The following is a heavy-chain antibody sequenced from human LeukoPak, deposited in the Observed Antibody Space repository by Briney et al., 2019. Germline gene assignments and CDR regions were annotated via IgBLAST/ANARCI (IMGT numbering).Heavy chain of an antibody. V-gene: IGHV3-21*01. J-gene: IGHJ4*02. CDR3: ARDLEAVDTAMQEDY. Sequence: RGGSLRLSCAASGFTFSSYSMNWVRQAPGKGLEWVSSISSSSSYIYYADSVKGRFTISRDNAKNSLYLQMNSLRAEDTAVYYCARDLEAVDTAMQEDYWGQGTLVTVSS. CDR1: GFTFSSYS. D-gene: IGHD5-18*01. CDR2: ISSSSSYI.